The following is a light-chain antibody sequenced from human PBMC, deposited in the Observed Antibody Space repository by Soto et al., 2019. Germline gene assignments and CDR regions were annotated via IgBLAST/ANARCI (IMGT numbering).Light chain of an antibody. CDR1: IIGSKS. J-gene: IGLJ1*01. V-gene: IGLV3-21*02. CDR3: SSYAGSNRV. CDR2: ADS. Sequence: SYELTQPPSVAVAPGQAATITCGGYIIGSKSVHWYQQKPGQAPLLVIYADSDRPSGIPERFSGSNSGNTATLTVSGLQAEDEADYYCSSYAGSNRVFGTGTKLTVL.